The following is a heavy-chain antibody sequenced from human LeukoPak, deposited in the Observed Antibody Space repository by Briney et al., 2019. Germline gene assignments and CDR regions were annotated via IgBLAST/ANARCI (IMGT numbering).Heavy chain of an antibody. V-gene: IGHV3-23*01. CDR2: ISGSGGST. Sequence: PGGSLRLSCAASGFIFSSYAMSWVRQAPGKGLEWVSAISGSGGSTYYADSVKGRFTISRDNSKNTLYLQMNSLRAEDTAVYYCAGYYPMNDAFDIWGQGTMVTVSS. CDR3: AGYYPMNDAFDI. CDR1: GFIFSSYA. D-gene: IGHD3-10*01. J-gene: IGHJ3*02.